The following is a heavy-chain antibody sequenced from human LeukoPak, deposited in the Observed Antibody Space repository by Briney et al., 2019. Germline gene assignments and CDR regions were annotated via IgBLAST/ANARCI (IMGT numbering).Heavy chain of an antibody. V-gene: IGHV3-30*18. J-gene: IGHJ4*02. CDR1: GFTFSSYG. Sequence: GGSLRLSCAASGFTFSSYGMHWVRQAPGKGLEWVAVISYDGSYKYYADSVKGRFTISRDNSKNTLYLQMNSLRAEDTAVYYCAKDSDYDSSGLYWGQGTLVTVSS. D-gene: IGHD3-22*01. CDR3: AKDSDYDSSGLY. CDR2: ISYDGSYK.